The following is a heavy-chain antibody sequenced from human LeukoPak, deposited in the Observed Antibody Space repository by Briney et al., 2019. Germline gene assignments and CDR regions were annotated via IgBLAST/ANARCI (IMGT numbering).Heavy chain of an antibody. V-gene: IGHV3-7*01. CDR2: INQDGSEK. J-gene: IGHJ4*02. CDR1: GFTFSSYG. CDR3: AREGGEIVIVPDTLDY. D-gene: IGHD2-2*01. Sequence: GGSLRLSCAASGFTFSSYGMHWVRQAPGKGLEWVANINQDGSEKYYVDSVKGRFTISRDNAKNSLYLQMNSLRAEDTSVYYCAREGGEIVIVPDTLDYWGQGTLVTVSS.